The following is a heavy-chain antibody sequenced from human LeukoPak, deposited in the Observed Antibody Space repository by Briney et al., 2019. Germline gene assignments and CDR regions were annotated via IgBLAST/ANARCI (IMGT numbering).Heavy chain of an antibody. CDR3: AKGHMVRGVIHFDC. Sequence: PGRSLRLSCAASGFTFDDYAMHWVRQAPGKGLEWVSGISWNSGSIGYADSVKGRFTISRDNAKNSLYLQMNSLRAEDTALYYCAKGHMVRGVIHFDCWGQGTLVTVSS. J-gene: IGHJ4*02. V-gene: IGHV3-9*01. D-gene: IGHD3-10*01. CDR2: ISWNSGSI. CDR1: GFTFDDYA.